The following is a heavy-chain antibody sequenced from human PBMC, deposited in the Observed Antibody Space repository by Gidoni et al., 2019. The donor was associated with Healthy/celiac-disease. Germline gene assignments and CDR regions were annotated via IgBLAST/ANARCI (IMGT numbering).Heavy chain of an antibody. V-gene: IGHV3-15*01. CDR1: GFTFSNAW. D-gene: IGHD2-15*01. CDR3: TTYCSGGSCYRGYYYYYYGMDV. J-gene: IGHJ6*02. Sequence: EVQLVESGGGLVKPGGSLRLSCAASGFTFSNAWMSWVRQAPGKGLEWVGRIKSKTDGGTTDYAAPVKGRFTISRDDSKNTLYLQMNSLKTEDTAVYYCTTYCSGGSCYRGYYYYYYGMDVWGQGTTVTVSS. CDR2: IKSKTDGGTT.